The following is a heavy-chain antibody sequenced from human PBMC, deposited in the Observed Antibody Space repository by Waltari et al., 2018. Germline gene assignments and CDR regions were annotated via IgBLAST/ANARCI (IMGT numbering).Heavy chain of an antibody. J-gene: IGHJ4*02. Sequence: QVQLQQWGAGLLKPSETLSLTCAVYGGSFSGYYWIWIRQPPGKGREWIGEINQSGSTNDNPSLKGRVTISVDTSKNQFSRKLSSGTAADTVVYYCERPDSSSWALGYWGQGTLVTVSS. CDR3: ERPDSSSWALGY. CDR2: INQSGST. CDR1: GGSFSGYY. V-gene: IGHV4-34*01. D-gene: IGHD6-13*01.